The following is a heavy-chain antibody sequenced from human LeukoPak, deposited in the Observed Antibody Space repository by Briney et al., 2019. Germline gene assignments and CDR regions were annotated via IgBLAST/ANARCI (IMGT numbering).Heavy chain of an antibody. Sequence: GGSLRLSCAATGFTFSSYWMHWVRQAPGKGLVWVSRINSDGSSTSYADSVKGRFTISRDNAKNTLYLQMNSLRAEDTAVYYCASIRGIAVAGIDYWGQGTLVTVSS. CDR1: GFTFSSYW. J-gene: IGHJ4*02. CDR3: ASIRGIAVAGIDY. V-gene: IGHV3-74*01. D-gene: IGHD6-19*01. CDR2: INSDGSST.